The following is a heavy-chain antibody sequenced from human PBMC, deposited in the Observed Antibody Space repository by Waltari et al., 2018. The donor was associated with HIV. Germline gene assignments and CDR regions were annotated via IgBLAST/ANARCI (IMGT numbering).Heavy chain of an antibody. CDR3: ARDEGIRGSGSYGDY. J-gene: IGHJ4*02. CDR2: ISSSSSYI. D-gene: IGHD3-10*01. Sequence: EVQLVESGGGLVKPGGSLRLSCAASGFTFSSYSMNWVRQAPGTGMEWVSSISSSSSYIYYADSVKGRFTISRDNAKNSLYLQMNSLRAEDTAVYYCARDEGIRGSGSYGDYWGQGTLVTVSS. CDR1: GFTFSSYS. V-gene: IGHV3-21*01.